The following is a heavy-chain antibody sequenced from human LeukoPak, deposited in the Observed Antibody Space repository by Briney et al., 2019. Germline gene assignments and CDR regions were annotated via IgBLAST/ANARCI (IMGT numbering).Heavy chain of an antibody. J-gene: IGHJ4*02. CDR3: ARGPYYDFWSAARGVFDY. D-gene: IGHD3-3*01. Sequence: ETAETLSLTCAVYGGSFSGYYWSWIRQPPGKGLEWIGEINHSGSTNYDPAVKSRVTISVDTSKNQFSLKLSSVTGADTAVHYCARGPYYDFWSAARGVFDYWGQGTLVTVSS. CDR1: GGSFSGYY. CDR2: INHSGST. V-gene: IGHV4-34*01.